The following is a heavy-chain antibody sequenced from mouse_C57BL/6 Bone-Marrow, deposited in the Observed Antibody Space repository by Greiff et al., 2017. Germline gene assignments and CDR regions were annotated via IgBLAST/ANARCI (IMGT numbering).Heavy chain of an antibody. CDR3: AVYDYDEAMDY. D-gene: IGHD2-4*01. CDR1: GFSLTSYG. V-gene: IGHV2-4*01. CDR2: IWSGGST. J-gene: IGHJ4*01. Sequence: VNLVESGPGLVQPSQSLSITCTVSGFSLTSYGVHWVRQPPGKGLEWLGVIWSGGSTDYNAAFISRLSISKDNSKSQVFFKMNSLQADDTAIYYCAVYDYDEAMDYWGQGTSVTVSS.